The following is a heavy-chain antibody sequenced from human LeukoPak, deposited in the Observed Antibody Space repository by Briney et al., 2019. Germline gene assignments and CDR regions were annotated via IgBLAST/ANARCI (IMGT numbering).Heavy chain of an antibody. D-gene: IGHD1-14*01. CDR3: ARRTPGLFDY. V-gene: IGHV3-21*01. CDR2: ISSSSYI. J-gene: IGHJ4*02. CDR1: GFTSSSYS. Sequence: PGGSLRLSCAASGFTSSSYSMNWVRQAPGKGLEWVSSISSSSYIYYADSVKGRFTISRDNAKNSLYLQMNSLRAEDTAVYYCARRTPGLFDYWGQGTLVTVSS.